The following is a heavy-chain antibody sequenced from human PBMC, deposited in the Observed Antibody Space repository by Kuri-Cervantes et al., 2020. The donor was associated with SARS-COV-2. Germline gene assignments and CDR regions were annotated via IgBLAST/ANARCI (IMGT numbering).Heavy chain of an antibody. V-gene: IGHV2-26*01. D-gene: IGHD5-18*01. J-gene: IGHJ6*02. CDR1: GFSLSTSGVG. Sequence: SGPTLVKPTQTLTLTCTFSGFSLSTSGVGVGWIRQPPGKAPEWLAHIFSNDEKSYSTSLKSRLTISKDTSKSQVVLTMTNMDPVDTATYYCARIRLQLNYYYGMDVWGQGTTVTVSS. CDR3: ARIRLQLNYYYGMDV. CDR2: IFSNDEK.